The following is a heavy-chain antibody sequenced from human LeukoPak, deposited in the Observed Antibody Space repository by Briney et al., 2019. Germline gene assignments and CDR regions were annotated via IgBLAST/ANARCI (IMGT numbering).Heavy chain of an antibody. Sequence: GGSLRLSCAASEFTFSSYEMNWVRQAPGKGLEWVSYISSSGSTIYYADSAKGRFTISRDNAKNSLYLQMNSLRAEDTAVYFCASGIVVVVAATPPDAFDIWGQGTMVTVSS. D-gene: IGHD2-15*01. CDR2: ISSSGSTI. V-gene: IGHV3-48*03. J-gene: IGHJ3*02. CDR1: EFTFSSYE. CDR3: ASGIVVVVAATPPDAFDI.